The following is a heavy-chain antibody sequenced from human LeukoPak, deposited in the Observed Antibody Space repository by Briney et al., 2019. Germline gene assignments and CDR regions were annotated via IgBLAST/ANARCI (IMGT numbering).Heavy chain of an antibody. D-gene: IGHD6-6*01. CDR2: IYYSGST. Sequence: PSETLSLTCTVSGDSISSYYWSWIRQPPGKGLEWIGYIYYSGSTNYNPSLKSRVTISVDTSKNQFSLKLSSVTAADTAVYYCARARRIAAYYGMDVWGQGTTVTVSS. CDR3: ARARRIAAYYGMDV. V-gene: IGHV4-59*01. J-gene: IGHJ6*02. CDR1: GDSISSYY.